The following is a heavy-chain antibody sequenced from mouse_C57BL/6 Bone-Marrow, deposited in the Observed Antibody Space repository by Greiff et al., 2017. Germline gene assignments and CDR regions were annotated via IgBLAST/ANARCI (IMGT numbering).Heavy chain of an antibody. Sequence: QVHVKQPGAELVKPGASVKLSCKASGYTFTSYWMHWVKQRPGQGLEWIGMIHPNSGSTNYNEKFKSKATLTVDKSSSTAYMQLSSLTSEDSAVYYCARRSRVVEEAMDYWGQGTSVTVSS. CDR2: IHPNSGST. D-gene: IGHD1-1*01. CDR3: ARRSRVVEEAMDY. J-gene: IGHJ4*01. CDR1: GYTFTSYW. V-gene: IGHV1-64*01.